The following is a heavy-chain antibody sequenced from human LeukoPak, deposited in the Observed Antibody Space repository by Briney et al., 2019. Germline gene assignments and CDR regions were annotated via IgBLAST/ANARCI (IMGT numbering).Heavy chain of an antibody. CDR1: GFTFSSYA. D-gene: IGHD7-27*01. Sequence: GGSLRLSCGVSGFTFSSYAMAWVRQAPGKGLEWVSSISSSSSYIYYADSVKGRFTISRDNAKNSLYLQMNSLRAEDTAVYYCARDGLTGVFKPLDYWGQGTLVTVSS. J-gene: IGHJ4*02. V-gene: IGHV3-21*01. CDR3: ARDGLTGVFKPLDY. CDR2: ISSSSSYI.